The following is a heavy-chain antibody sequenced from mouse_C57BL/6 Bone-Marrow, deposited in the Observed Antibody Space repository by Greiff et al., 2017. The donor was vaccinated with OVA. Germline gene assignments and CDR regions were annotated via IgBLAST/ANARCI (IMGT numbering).Heavy chain of an antibody. CDR1: GFTFSSYA. D-gene: IGHD2-4*01. CDR2: ISDGGSYT. CDR3: AREAYDYVPDY. V-gene: IGHV5-4*01. J-gene: IGHJ2*01. Sequence: EVQVVESGGGLVKPGGSLKLSCAASGFTFSSYAMSWVRQTPEKRLEWVATISDGGSYTYYPDNVKGRFTISRDNAKNNLYLQMSHLKSEDTAMYYCAREAYDYVPDYWGQGTTLTVSS.